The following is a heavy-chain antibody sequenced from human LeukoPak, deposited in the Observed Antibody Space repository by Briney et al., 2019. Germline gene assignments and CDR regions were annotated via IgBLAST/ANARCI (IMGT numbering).Heavy chain of an antibody. CDR1: GFTVSSNY. CDR3: ARDGGSSGWFSIYWFDP. Sequence: GGSLRLSCAASGFTVSSNYMSWVRRAPGKGLEWVSVIYSGGSTYYADSVKGRFTISRDNSKNTLYLQMNSLGAEDTAVYYCARDGGSSGWFSIYWFDPWGQGTLVTVSS. CDR2: IYSGGST. D-gene: IGHD6-19*01. V-gene: IGHV3-66*01. J-gene: IGHJ5*02.